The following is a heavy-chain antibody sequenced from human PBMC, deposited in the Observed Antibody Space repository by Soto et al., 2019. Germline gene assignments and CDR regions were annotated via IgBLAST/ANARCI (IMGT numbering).Heavy chain of an antibody. Sequence: QVQLVESGGGLVKTSESLTIACAASGFTFSDYYMSWVRQAPGKGLGWVSYISSSGNTIYYADSVKGRFTISRYNAKNSVYLQMNSLRAEDTALYFCAKMSSENYYDPVFSWGQGTLVTVSS. J-gene: IGHJ4*02. D-gene: IGHD3-22*01. CDR1: GFTFSDYY. CDR2: ISSSGNTI. V-gene: IGHV3-11*01. CDR3: AKMSSENYYDPVFS.